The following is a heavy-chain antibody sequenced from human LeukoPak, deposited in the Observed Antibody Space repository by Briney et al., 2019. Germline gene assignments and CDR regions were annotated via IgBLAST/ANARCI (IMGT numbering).Heavy chain of an antibody. CDR2: ISGSGGST. CDR1: RFTFRSYG. CDR3: AKEGSSGWTRSFDY. D-gene: IGHD6-19*01. V-gene: IGHV3-23*01. Sequence: GGSLRLSCEVPRFTFRSYGMSWVRQAPGRGLEWVSSISGSGGSTNYADSVKGRFTISRDNSENTLYLQMNTLRAEDTAVYYGAKEGSSGWTRSFDYWGQGTLVTVSS. J-gene: IGHJ4*02.